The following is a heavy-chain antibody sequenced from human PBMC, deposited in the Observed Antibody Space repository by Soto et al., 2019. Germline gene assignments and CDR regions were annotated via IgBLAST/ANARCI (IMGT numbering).Heavy chain of an antibody. V-gene: IGHV3-73*01. Sequence: EVQLVESGGGLVQPGGSLKLSCAASGFTVSGSAVHWVRRASGKGLECVGRIRSKTNSYATAYAASVKGRFTISRDDANTTAYLQMNSLKTEDTAVYYCTSHLGEFSVPRACDIWGQGTMVTVSS. CDR1: GFTVSGSA. D-gene: IGHD3-16*02. J-gene: IGHJ3*02. CDR2: IRSKTNSYAT. CDR3: TSHLGEFSVPRACDI.